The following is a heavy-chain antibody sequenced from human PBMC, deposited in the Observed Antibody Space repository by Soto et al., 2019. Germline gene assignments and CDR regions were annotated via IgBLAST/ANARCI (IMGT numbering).Heavy chain of an antibody. D-gene: IGHD2-15*01. CDR2: IYPGDSDT. V-gene: IGHV5-51*01. CDR3: ARGGYCSGGSCYSPYYYGMDV. J-gene: IGHJ6*02. Sequence: GESLKISCKGSGYSFTSYWIGWVRQMPGKGLEWMGIIYPGDSDTRYSPSFQGQVTISADKSISTAYLQWSSLKASDTAMYYCARGGYCSGGSCYSPYYYGMDVWGQGTTVTVSS. CDR1: GYSFTSYW.